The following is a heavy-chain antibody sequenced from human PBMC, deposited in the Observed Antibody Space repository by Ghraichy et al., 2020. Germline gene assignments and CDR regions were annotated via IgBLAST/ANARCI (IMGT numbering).Heavy chain of an antibody. CDR1: GGSITSTSSY. CDR2: IHYTLTT. V-gene: IGHV4-39*01. Sequence: SQTLSLTCAVSGGSITSTSSYWGWVRHPPGKGLEWIGSIHYTLTTSYNPSLNSRVSISIDKSKTQFSLKVTSVTAADTAIYFCACWIFGVPQLDYWGQGTLVTVSS. J-gene: IGHJ4*02. CDR3: ACWIFGVPQLDY. D-gene: IGHD3-3*01.